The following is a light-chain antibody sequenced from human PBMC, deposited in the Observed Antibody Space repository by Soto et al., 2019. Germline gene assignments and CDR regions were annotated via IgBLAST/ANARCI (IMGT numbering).Light chain of an antibody. V-gene: IGKV1-27*01. CDR3: QRYHSALLT. CDR2: AAS. CDR1: QDIRNY. Sequence: DIQMTQSPSSLSASVGDRVTMTCRASQDIRNYVAWYQQKPGEVPKLLIYAASTLQSGVPARFSGGGFGTDFTLTISSLRPEDVAPYYWQRYHSALLTLGPGTKVDLK. J-gene: IGKJ3*01.